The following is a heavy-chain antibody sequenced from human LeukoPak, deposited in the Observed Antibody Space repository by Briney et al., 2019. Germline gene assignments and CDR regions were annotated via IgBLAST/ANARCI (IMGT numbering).Heavy chain of an antibody. CDR3: LGHPVRGVPEFDY. CDR2: IYTSGST. CDR1: GGSISSGSYY. Sequence: PSETLSLTCAVSGGSISSGSYYWSWPRQPAGTGLGWIGSIYTSGSTNYNPSLKSRVTISVDTSKNQFSLKLGSVTAADTAVYYCLGHPVRGVPEFDYWGQGTLVTVSS. D-gene: IGHD3-10*01. J-gene: IGHJ4*02. V-gene: IGHV4-61*02.